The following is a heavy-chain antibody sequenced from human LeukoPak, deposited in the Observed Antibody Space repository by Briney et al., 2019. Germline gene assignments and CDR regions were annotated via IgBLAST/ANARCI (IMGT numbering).Heavy chain of an antibody. CDR1: GASIISYY. J-gene: IGHJ4*02. CDR2: MYYSGST. CDR3: ATTTYGYGHGLPLDY. D-gene: IGHD5-18*01. V-gene: IGHV4-59*01. Sequence: SETLSLTCTVSGASIISYYWSWIRQPPGKGLEWIGYMYYSGSTNYNPSLKSRATISVDLSKNQFSLTLTSVTAADTAVYYCATTTYGYGHGLPLDYWGQGTVVTVSS.